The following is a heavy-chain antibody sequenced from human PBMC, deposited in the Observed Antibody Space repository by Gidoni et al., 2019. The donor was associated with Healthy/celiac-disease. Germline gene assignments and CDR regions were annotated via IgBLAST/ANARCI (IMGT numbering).Heavy chain of an antibody. Sequence: QVQLQQSGPGLVKPSQTLSLTCAISGDSVSSNSAAWNWIRQSPSRGLEWLGRTYYRSKWYNDYAVSVKSRITINPDTSKNQFSLQLNSVTPEDTAVYYCALTTYYYDSSGYYFVDPFDPWGQGTLVTVSS. V-gene: IGHV6-1*01. CDR2: TYYRSKWYN. J-gene: IGHJ5*02. CDR3: ALTTYYYDSSGYYFVDPFDP. D-gene: IGHD3-22*01. CDR1: GDSVSSNSAA.